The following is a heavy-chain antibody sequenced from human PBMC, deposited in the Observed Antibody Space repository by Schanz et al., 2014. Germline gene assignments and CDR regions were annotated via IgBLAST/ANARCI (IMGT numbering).Heavy chain of an antibody. CDR2: TKNKANSYTT. Sequence: EVQLEEEGGGMKKTSGSLRLSCAASGFIFSDHYMEWVRQAPGKGLQWVGRTKNKANSYTTEYAASVKGRFTISRDDLKNSMNLQMNSLKTDDTAVYYCVVWFGGITDAWGRGTLGAVSS. V-gene: IGHV3-72*01. J-gene: IGHJ5*02. D-gene: IGHD3-10*01. CDR1: GFIFSDHY. CDR3: VVWFGGITDA.